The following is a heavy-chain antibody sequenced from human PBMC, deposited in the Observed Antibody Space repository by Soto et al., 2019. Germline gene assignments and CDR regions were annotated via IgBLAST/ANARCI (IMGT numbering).Heavy chain of an antibody. CDR2: ISYDGSNK. Sequence: QVQLVESGGGVVQPGRSLRLSRAASGFTFSSYGMHWVRQAPGKGLEWVAVISYDGSNKYYADSVKGRFTISRDNSKNTLYLQMNSLRAEVTAVYYCAKEFLNFWSGYYPSYYFDYWGQGTLVTVSS. CDR3: AKEFLNFWSGYYPSYYFDY. V-gene: IGHV3-30*18. D-gene: IGHD3-3*01. CDR1: GFTFSSYG. J-gene: IGHJ4*02.